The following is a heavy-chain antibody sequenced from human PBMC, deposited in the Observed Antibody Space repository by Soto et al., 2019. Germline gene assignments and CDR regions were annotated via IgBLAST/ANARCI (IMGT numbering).Heavy chain of an antibody. CDR1: GYTFTSYG. J-gene: IGHJ4*02. CDR2: ISAYNGNT. D-gene: IGHD6-13*01. V-gene: IGHV1-18*01. CDR3: ARDDVGSSWYKPYDY. Sequence: ASVKVSCKASGYTFTSYGISWVRQAPGQGLEWMGWISAYNGNTNYAQKLQGRVTMTTDTSTSTAYMELRSLRSDDTAMYYCARDDVGSSWYKPYDYWGQGTLVTVSS.